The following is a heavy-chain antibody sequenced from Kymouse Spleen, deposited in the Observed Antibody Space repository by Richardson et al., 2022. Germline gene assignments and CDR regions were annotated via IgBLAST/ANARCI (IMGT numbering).Heavy chain of an antibody. CDR1: GFTFSNAW. D-gene: IGHD6-19*01. CDR3: TTPSIAVAGLYYYYYGMDV. J-gene: IGHJ6*02. V-gene: IGHV3-15*01. CDR2: IKSKTDGGTT. Sequence: EVQLVESGGGLVKPGGSLRLSCAASGFTFSNAWMSWVRQAPGKGLEWVGRIKSKTDGGTTDYAAPVKGRFTISRDDSKNTLYLQMNSLKTEDTAVYYCTTPSIAVAGLYYYYYGMDVWGQGTTVTVSS.